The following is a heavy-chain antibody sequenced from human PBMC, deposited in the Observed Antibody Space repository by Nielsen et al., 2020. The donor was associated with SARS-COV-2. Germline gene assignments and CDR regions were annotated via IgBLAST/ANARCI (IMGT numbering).Heavy chain of an antibody. CDR2: IWYDGSNK. CDR1: GFTFSSYG. D-gene: IGHD2-2*01. V-gene: IGHV3-33*01. CDR3: AREGYCSSTSCYTDYYYYMDV. J-gene: IGHJ6*03. Sequence: GESLKISCAASGFTFSSYGMHWVRQAPGKGLEWVAVIWYDGSNKYYADSVKGRFTISRDNSKNTLYLQMNSLRAEDTAVYYCAREGYCSSTSCYTDYYYYMDVWGKGTTVTVSS.